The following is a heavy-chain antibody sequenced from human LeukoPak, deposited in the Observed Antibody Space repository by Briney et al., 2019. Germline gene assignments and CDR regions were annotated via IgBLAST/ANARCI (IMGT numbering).Heavy chain of an antibody. V-gene: IGHV5-51*01. CDR1: GYSLTNYW. CDR3: ATRAGSSSPFDS. J-gene: IGHJ4*02. D-gene: IGHD6-13*01. CDR2: IHSGDSNA. Sequence: GESLKISCKDSGYSLTNYWIGWVRQMPGKGLEWMGIIHSGDSNAKYSPSFQGRVTISADKSINTAYLQWSALKASDTAMYYCATRAGSSSPFDSWGQGTLVTVSS.